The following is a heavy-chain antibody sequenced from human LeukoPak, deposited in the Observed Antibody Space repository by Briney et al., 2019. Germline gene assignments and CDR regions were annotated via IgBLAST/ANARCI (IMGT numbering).Heavy chain of an antibody. CDR2: IYYSGST. D-gene: IGHD3-10*01. Sequence: SETLSLTCAVYGGSFSGYYWSWIRQPPGKGLEWIGYIYYSGSTNYNPSLKSRVTISVDTSKNQFSLKLSSVTAADTAVYYCARGVRGVIKFDYWGQGTLVTVSS. CDR3: ARGVRGVIKFDY. CDR1: GGSFSGYY. V-gene: IGHV4-34*01. J-gene: IGHJ4*02.